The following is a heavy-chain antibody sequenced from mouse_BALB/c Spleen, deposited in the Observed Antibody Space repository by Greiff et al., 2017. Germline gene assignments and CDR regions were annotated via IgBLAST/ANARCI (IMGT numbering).Heavy chain of an antibody. J-gene: IGHJ3*01. D-gene: IGHD2-4*01. CDR2: ISYSGST. Sequence: EVKLMESGPSLVKPSQTLSLTCSVTGDSITSGYWNWIRKFPGNKLEYMGYISYSGSTYYNPSLKSRISITRDTSKNQYYLQLNSVTTEDTATYYCARYDYDYDRVFAYWGQGTLVTVSA. V-gene: IGHV3-8*02. CDR1: GDSITSGY. CDR3: ARYDYDYDRVFAY.